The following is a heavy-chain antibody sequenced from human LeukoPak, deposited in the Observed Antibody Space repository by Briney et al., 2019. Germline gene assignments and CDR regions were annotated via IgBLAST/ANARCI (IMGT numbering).Heavy chain of an antibody. V-gene: IGHV3-49*04. CDR3: TNMLNYDILTGYESEDY. D-gene: IGHD3-9*01. Sequence: GGSLRLSCTASGFTFGDYAMSWVRQAPGKGLEWVGFIRSKAYGGTTGYAASVKGRFTISRDDSKSIAYLQMNSLKTEDTAVYYCTNMLNYDILTGYESEDYWGQGTLVTVSS. CDR2: IRSKAYGGTT. CDR1: GFTFGDYA. J-gene: IGHJ4*02.